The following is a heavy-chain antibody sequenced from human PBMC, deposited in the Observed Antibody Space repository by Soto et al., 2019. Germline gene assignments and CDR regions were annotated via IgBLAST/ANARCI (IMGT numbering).Heavy chain of an antibody. J-gene: IGHJ6*02. Sequence: QVQLQQWGAGLLKPSETLSLTCAVYGGSFSGYYWSWIRQPPGKGLEWIGEINHSGSTNYNPSLKSRVTISVDTSKNQFSLKLSSVTAADTAVYYCARRGITMIVVVITTAMYYYYGMDVWGQGTTVTVSS. D-gene: IGHD3-22*01. CDR3: ARRGITMIVVVITTAMYYYYGMDV. V-gene: IGHV4-34*01. CDR1: GGSFSGYY. CDR2: INHSGST.